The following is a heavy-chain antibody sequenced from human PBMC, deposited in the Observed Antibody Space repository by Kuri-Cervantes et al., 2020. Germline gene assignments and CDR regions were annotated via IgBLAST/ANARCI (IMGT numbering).Heavy chain of an antibody. CDR1: GFTFSSYA. Sequence: GESLKISCAASGFTFSSYAMSWVRQAPGKGLEWVSAISGSGGSTYYADSVKGRFTISRDNSKNTLYLQMNSLRAEDTAVYYCAKDHWTTANYHDAFDIWGQGTMVTVSS. D-gene: IGHD4-17*01. CDR3: AKDHWTTANYHDAFDI. CDR2: ISGSGGST. V-gene: IGHV3-23*01. J-gene: IGHJ3*02.